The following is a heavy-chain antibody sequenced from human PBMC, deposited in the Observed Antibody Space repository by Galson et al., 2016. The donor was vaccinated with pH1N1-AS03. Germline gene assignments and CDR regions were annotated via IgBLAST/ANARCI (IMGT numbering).Heavy chain of an antibody. J-gene: IGHJ6*02. CDR1: GFTFSGYW. CDR2: IKQDGSEK. V-gene: IGHV3-7*01. Sequence: SLRLSCAASGFTFSGYWMSWVRQAPGKGLEWVAHIKQDGSEKYYVDSVKGRFTISRDNAKNPLYLQMNSLRAEDTAVYYCARVPYSYGMDVWGQGTTVTVSS. CDR3: ARVPYSYGMDV.